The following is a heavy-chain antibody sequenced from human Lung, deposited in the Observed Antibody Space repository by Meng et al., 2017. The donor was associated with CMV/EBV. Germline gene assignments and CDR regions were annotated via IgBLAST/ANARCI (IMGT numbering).Heavy chain of an antibody. J-gene: IGHJ4*02. Sequence: ASVKVSCKASGYTFTAYIMHWLRQAPGQGLEWMGWINPHSGGTKYAQKFQGRVTMTRDTSISTAYMELSSLRSDDTAVYYCATSGRLYYDFWNYWGQGTLVTVSS. D-gene: IGHD3-3*01. CDR1: GYTFTAYI. CDR3: ATSGRLYYDFWNY. V-gene: IGHV1-2*02. CDR2: INPHSGGT.